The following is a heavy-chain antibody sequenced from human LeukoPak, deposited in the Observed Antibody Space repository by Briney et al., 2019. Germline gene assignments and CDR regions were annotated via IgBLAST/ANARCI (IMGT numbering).Heavy chain of an antibody. CDR3: AEVLPGTYDF. V-gene: IGHV3-23*01. D-gene: IGHD3-10*01. CDR2: ISGSGGST. Sequence: PGGSLRLSCAASGFTFSSYAMSWVRQAPGKGLEWVSTISGSGGSTYYADSVKGRFTISRDNSKNTLYLQMNRLRAEDTAVYYCAEVLPGTYDFWGQGTLVTVSS. CDR1: GFTFSSYA. J-gene: IGHJ4*02.